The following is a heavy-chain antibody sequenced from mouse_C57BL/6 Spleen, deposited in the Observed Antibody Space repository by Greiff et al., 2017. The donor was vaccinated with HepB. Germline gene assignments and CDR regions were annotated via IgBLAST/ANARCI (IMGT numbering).Heavy chain of an antibody. J-gene: IGHJ2*01. CDR2: IDPETGGT. CDR1: GYTFTDYE. D-gene: IGHD1-1*01. CDR3: TRSAYYGSSYVRFY. V-gene: IGHV1-15*01. Sequence: QVQLQQSGAELVRPGASVTLSCKASGYTFTDYEMHWVKQTPVHGLEWIGAIDPETGGTAYNQKFKGKAILTADKSSSTAYMELRSLTSEDSAVYYCTRSAYYGSSYVRFYWGQGTTLTVSS.